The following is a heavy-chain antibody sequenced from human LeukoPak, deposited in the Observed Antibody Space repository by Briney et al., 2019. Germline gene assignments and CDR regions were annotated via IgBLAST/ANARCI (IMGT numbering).Heavy chain of an antibody. CDR3: ARDIAYDSSGYYSPLFDY. V-gene: IGHV3-53*01. CDR1: GFTVNSNY. J-gene: IGHJ4*02. Sequence: GGSLRLSCAASGFTVNSNYMSWVRQAPGKGVEWVSVIYCRDSTYYADSVKGRFPSSRDHSKATLYHQMHSLRAEDTAVYYCARDIAYDSSGYYSPLFDYWGQGTLVTVSS. CDR2: IYCRDST. D-gene: IGHD3-22*01.